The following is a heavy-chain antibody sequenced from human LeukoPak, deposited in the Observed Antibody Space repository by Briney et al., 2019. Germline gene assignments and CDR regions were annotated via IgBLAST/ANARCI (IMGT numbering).Heavy chain of an antibody. Sequence: GASVKVSCKASGYTFTTYGIGWVRQAPGQGLEWMGIINPSGGSTSYAQKFQGRVTMTRNTSISTAYMELSSLRSEDTAVYYCARGTRSGRRMDVWGKGTTVTISS. V-gene: IGHV1-46*01. CDR3: ARGTRSGRRMDV. CDR2: INPSGGST. D-gene: IGHD5-12*01. CDR1: GYTFTTYG. J-gene: IGHJ6*03.